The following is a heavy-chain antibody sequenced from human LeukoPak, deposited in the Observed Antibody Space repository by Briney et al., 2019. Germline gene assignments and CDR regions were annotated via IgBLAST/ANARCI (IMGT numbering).Heavy chain of an antibody. D-gene: IGHD3-22*01. CDR2: IRYDGSNK. Sequence: GGSLRLSCAASGFTFSSYGMHWVRQAPGKGLEWVAFIRYDGSNKYYADSVKGRFTISRDNAKNSLYLQMNSLRAEDTAVYYCAKEVTPDRSGFDAFDIWGQGTMVTVSS. CDR1: GFTFSSYG. CDR3: AKEVTPDRSGFDAFDI. V-gene: IGHV3-30*02. J-gene: IGHJ3*02.